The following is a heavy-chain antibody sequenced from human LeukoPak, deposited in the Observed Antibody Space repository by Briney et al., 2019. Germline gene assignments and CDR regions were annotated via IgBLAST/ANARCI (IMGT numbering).Heavy chain of an antibody. CDR3: AKDQGVLLWFGEFPYFDY. D-gene: IGHD3-10*01. CDR2: ISYDGSNK. V-gene: IGHV3-30*18. Sequence: PGGSLRLSCAASGFTFSSYGMHWVRQAPGKGLEWVAVISYDGSNKYYADPVKGRFTISRDNSKNTLYLQMNSLRAEDTAVYYCAKDQGVLLWFGEFPYFDYWGQGTLVTVSS. J-gene: IGHJ4*02. CDR1: GFTFSSYG.